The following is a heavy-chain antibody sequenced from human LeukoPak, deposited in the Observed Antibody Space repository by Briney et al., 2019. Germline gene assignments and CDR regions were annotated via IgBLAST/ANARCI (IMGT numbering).Heavy chain of an antibody. V-gene: IGHV3-15*01. Sequence: GGSLRLSCAASGFSFNDAWMSWVRQAPGKGLEWVGRIKRKTDGGTTDYAAPVKGRFSISRDDSKTSLYLQMNNLQTEDTAVYYCTSDTRRVVVPKWGQGTLVTVSS. D-gene: IGHD2-15*01. CDR1: GFSFNDAW. CDR2: IKRKTDGGTT. J-gene: IGHJ4*02. CDR3: TSDTRRVVVPK.